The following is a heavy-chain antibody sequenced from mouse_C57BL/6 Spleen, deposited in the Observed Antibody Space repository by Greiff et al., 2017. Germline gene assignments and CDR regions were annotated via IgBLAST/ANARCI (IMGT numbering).Heavy chain of an antibody. CDR3: ARSGYYVSYYAMDY. D-gene: IGHD2-3*01. V-gene: IGHV1-82*01. J-gene: IGHJ4*01. Sequence: VQLQQSGPELVKPGASVKISCKASGYAFSSSWMNWVKQRPGKGLEWIGRIYPGDGDTNYNGKFKGKATLTADKSSSTAYMQLSSLTSEDSAVYFCARSGYYVSYYAMDYWGQGTSVTVSS. CDR2: IYPGDGDT. CDR1: GYAFSSSW.